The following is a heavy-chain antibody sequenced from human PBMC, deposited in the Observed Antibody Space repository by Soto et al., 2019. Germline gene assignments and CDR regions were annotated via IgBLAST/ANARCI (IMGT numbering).Heavy chain of an antibody. CDR1: GGSITRGGYY. Sequence: SETLSLTCTVSGGSITRGGYYWSWIRQHPGKGLEWIGYIYNSGTTYYNPSLKSRVTISVDRSKNQFSLKLSSVTAADTALYYCARWLGYGPHFDYWGQGTLVTISS. J-gene: IGHJ4*02. CDR2: IYNSGTT. D-gene: IGHD5-12*01. CDR3: ARWLGYGPHFDY. V-gene: IGHV4-31*03.